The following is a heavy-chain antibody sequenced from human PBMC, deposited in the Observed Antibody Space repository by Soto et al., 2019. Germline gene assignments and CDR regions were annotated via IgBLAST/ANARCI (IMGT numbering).Heavy chain of an antibody. J-gene: IGHJ6*03. CDR2: IRSSGDRA. CDR3: AKQSNSWFGELGNMDV. V-gene: IGHV3-23*01. CDR1: GFTFSSYG. D-gene: IGHD3-10*01. Sequence: DEQLLESGGGLEQPGGSLRLSCAASGFTFSSYGMSWVRQAPGKGLEWVAAIRSSGDRAYYADSVEGRFTISRDNLKNTLDLQTNTQRAEDTALYYCAKQSNSWFGELGNMDVWGKGTTVTV.